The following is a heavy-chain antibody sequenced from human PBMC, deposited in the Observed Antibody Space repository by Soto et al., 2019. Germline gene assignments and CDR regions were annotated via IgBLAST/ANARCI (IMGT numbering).Heavy chain of an antibody. V-gene: IGHV3-33*01. Sequence: QVQLVESGGGVVQPGGSLRLSCAASGFTFSSYAMHWVRQAPGKGLEWMAVIWYDGSRKYYADSLKGRFTISRDNPKNTLYLEMNSLRVEDTAVYYCARGIHYYESHGYGPGAYWGQETLVSVSS. CDR2: IWYDGSRK. CDR3: ARGIHYYESHGYGPGAY. D-gene: IGHD3-22*01. CDR1: GFTFSSYA. J-gene: IGHJ4*02.